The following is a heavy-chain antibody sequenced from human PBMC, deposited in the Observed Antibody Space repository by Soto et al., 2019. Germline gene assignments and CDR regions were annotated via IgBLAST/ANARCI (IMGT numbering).Heavy chain of an antibody. J-gene: IGHJ6*02. CDR3: ARDHGMFLSYYYYGMDV. CDR2: ISYDGSNT. D-gene: IGHD3-10*02. Sequence: QVQLVESGGGVVQPGRSLTLSCAASGFTFSRFSMHWVRQAPGKGLAWVAVISYDGSNTRYAESVKGRFNISRDDSKNTVFLQMNNLRGEDSAVYYCARDHGMFLSYYYYGMDVWGQGTTVSVSS. CDR1: GFTFSRFS. V-gene: IGHV3-30-3*01.